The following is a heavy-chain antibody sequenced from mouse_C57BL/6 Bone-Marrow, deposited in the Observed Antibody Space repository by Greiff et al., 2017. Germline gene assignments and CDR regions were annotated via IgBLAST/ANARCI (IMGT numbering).Heavy chain of an antibody. CDR3: ARYSGWLLPFDY. CDR2: IRNKANGYTT. J-gene: IGHJ2*01. CDR1: GFTFTDYY. V-gene: IGHV7-3*01. Sequence: EVMLVESGGGLVQPGGSLSLSCAASGFTFTDYYMSWVRQPPWKALEWLGFIRNKANGYTTEYSASVKGRFTISRDNSQSILYLQMNALRAEDSATYYCARYSGWLLPFDYWGQGTTLTVSS. D-gene: IGHD2-3*01.